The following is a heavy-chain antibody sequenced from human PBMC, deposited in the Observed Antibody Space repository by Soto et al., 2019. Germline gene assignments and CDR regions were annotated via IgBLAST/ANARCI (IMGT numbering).Heavy chain of an antibody. CDR1: GGSISSSTW. CDR3: ARALGSSGYHGWFDP. Sequence: SETLSLTCTVSGGSISSSTWWSWVRQPPGKGLEWIGEIFLSGNPNYNPSLKSRVTFYLDKSKNHFSLRLSFLTAADTAVYYCARALGSSGYHGWFDPWGQGTLVTVS. J-gene: IGHJ5*02. CDR2: IFLSGNP. D-gene: IGHD3-22*01. V-gene: IGHV4-4*02.